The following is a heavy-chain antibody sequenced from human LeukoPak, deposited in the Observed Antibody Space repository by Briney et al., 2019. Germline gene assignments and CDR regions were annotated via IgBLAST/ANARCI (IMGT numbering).Heavy chain of an antibody. CDR3: ARDETSKGDAFDI. V-gene: IGHV4-34*01. CDR1: GGSFSGYY. J-gene: IGHJ3*02. Sequence: PSETLSLTCAVYGGSFSGYYWSWIRQPPGKGLEWIGEINHSGSTNYNPSLKSRVTISVDTSKNQFSLKLNSVTAADTAVYYCARDETSKGDAFDIWGQGTMVTVSS. CDR2: INHSGST.